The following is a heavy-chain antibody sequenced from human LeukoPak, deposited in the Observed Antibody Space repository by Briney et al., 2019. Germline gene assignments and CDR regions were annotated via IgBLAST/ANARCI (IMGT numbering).Heavy chain of an antibody. V-gene: IGHV1-2*06. CDR1: GYTFTGYY. D-gene: IGHD3-9*01. Sequence: ASVKVSCKASGYTFTGYYMHWVRQAPGQGLEWMGRINPNSGGANYAQKFQGRVTMTRDTSISTAYMELSRLRSDDTAVYYCARGQYVRYFDWRAAFDIWGQGTMVTVSS. J-gene: IGHJ3*02. CDR2: INPNSGGA. CDR3: ARGQYVRYFDWRAAFDI.